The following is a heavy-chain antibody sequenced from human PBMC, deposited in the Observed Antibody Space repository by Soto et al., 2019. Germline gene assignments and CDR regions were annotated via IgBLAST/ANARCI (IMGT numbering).Heavy chain of an antibody. D-gene: IGHD5-12*01. J-gene: IGHJ5*02. CDR3: ARGERGYDYPDWFDP. CDR1: GGSFSCYC. Sequence: PSETMSLTCAVEGGSFSCYCWIWLRPHPGKGLEWIGEINHSGSTNYNPSLKSRVTISVDTSKNQFSLKLSSVTAADTAVYYCARGERGYDYPDWFDPWGQGTLVTVSS. V-gene: IGHV4-34*01. CDR2: INHSGST.